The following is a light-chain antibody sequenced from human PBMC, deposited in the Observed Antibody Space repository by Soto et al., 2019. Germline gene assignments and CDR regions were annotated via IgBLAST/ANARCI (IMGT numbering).Light chain of an antibody. CDR3: SSYTISSTPLYG. V-gene: IGLV2-14*01. Sequence: QSALTQPASVSGSPGQSITISCTGTSSDVGGYNYVSWYQQHPGKAPKLMIYDVSNRPSGVSNRFSGSKSGNTASLTISGLQAEDESDYYCSSYTISSTPLYGFGTGTKVTVL. J-gene: IGLJ1*01. CDR2: DVS. CDR1: SSDVGGYNY.